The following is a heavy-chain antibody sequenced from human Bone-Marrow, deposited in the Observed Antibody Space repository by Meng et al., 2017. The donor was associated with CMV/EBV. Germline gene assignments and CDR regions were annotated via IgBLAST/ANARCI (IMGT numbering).Heavy chain of an antibody. CDR3: ARSGRTKARPAYYYGMDV. V-gene: IGHV4-34*01. CDR2: INHSGST. CDR1: GGSFSGYY. Sequence: SETLSLTCAVYGGSFSGYYWSWIRQPPGKGLGWIGEINHSGSTNYNPSLKSRVTISVDTSKNQFSLKLSSVTAADTAVYYCARSGRTKARPAYYYGMDVWGQGTTVTVSS. D-gene: IGHD6-6*01. J-gene: IGHJ6*01.